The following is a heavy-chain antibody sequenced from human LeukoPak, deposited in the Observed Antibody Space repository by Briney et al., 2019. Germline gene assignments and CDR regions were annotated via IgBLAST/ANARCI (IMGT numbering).Heavy chain of an antibody. V-gene: IGHV1-3*04. CDR3: ARTAPGTNLGGYYYYMDV. Sequence: GASVKVSCKASGYTFTTYAMHWVRQAPGQRLEWMGWINTGNGNTKYSQKFQGRVTITRDTSASTAYMELSSLRSEDTAVYYCARTAPGTNLGGYYYYMDVWGTGTTVTVSS. CDR1: GYTFTTYA. J-gene: IGHJ6*03. CDR2: INTGNGNT. D-gene: IGHD1-14*01.